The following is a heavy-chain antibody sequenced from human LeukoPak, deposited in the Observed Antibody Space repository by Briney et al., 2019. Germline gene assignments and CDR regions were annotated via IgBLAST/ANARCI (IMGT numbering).Heavy chain of an antibody. Sequence: PGASVKVSCKASGYTFTSYYMHWVRQAPGQGLEWMGIINPSGGSTSYAQKFQGRVTMTRDTSTSTVYMELSSLRSEDTAVYYCACPCDLYCGGDCHDAFDIWGQGTMVTVSS. V-gene: IGHV1-46*01. D-gene: IGHD2-21*02. CDR1: GYTFTSYY. CDR2: INPSGGST. CDR3: ACPCDLYCGGDCHDAFDI. J-gene: IGHJ3*02.